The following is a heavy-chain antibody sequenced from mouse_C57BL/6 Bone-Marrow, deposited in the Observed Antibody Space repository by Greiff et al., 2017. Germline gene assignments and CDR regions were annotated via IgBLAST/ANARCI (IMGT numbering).Heavy chain of an antibody. CDR3: AREGGLRGDY. CDR2: IHPNSGST. Sequence: QVQLKQPGAELVKPGASVKLSCKASGYTFTSYWMHWVKQRPGQGLEWIGMIHPNSGSTNYNEKFKSKATLTVDKSSSTAYMQLSSLTSEDSAVYYCAREGGLRGDYWGQGTTLTVSS. D-gene: IGHD1-1*01. CDR1: GYTFTSYW. V-gene: IGHV1-64*01. J-gene: IGHJ2*01.